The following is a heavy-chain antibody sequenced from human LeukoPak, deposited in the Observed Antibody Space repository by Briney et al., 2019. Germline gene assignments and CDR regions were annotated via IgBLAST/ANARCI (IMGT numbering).Heavy chain of an antibody. CDR3: ATGPGTSRGEPYYYYYCIDV. CDR1: GYTLTELS. D-gene: IGHD1-7*01. CDR2: FNPEDGET. Sequence: ASVKVSCKVSGYTLTELSMHWVRQTPGKGLEWMGGFNPEDGETIYAQKFQGRVTMTEDTSTDTAYMELSSLRSEDTAVYYCATGPGTSRGEPYYYYYCIDVWGKGTTVTVSS. J-gene: IGHJ6*03. V-gene: IGHV1-24*01.